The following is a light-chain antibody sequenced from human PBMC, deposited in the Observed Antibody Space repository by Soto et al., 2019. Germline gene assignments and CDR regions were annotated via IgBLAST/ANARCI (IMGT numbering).Light chain of an antibody. Sequence: EMVMTQSPATLSVSPGERVTLSCRASESVHSNLAWYQQKPGQGPSLLIYYASTRVTGVPGRFSGSGSGTEFTLTISSLQSEDFGVYYCQHYSNWPPTFGPGTKVYIK. J-gene: IGKJ3*01. CDR3: QHYSNWPPT. CDR1: ESVHSN. V-gene: IGKV3-15*01. CDR2: YAS.